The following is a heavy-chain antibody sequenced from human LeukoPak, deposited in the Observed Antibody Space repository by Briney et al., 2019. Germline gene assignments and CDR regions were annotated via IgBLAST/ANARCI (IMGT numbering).Heavy chain of an antibody. D-gene: IGHD6-13*01. CDR2: ISAYNGNT. V-gene: IGHV1-18*01. J-gene: IGHJ4*02. CDR1: GYTLTSYR. CDR3: ARDRRIAAAGTLSY. Sequence: GASVKVSCKASGYTLTSYRISWVRQAPGQGLEWMGWISAYNGNTNYAQKLQGRVTMTTDTSTSTAYMELRSLRSDDTAVYYCARDRRIAAAGTLSYWGQGTLVTVSS.